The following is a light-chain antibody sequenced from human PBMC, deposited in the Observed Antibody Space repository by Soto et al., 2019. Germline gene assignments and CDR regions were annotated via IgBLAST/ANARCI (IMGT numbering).Light chain of an antibody. V-gene: IGKV1-5*03. J-gene: IGKJ1*01. Sequence: DVQMTQSPSTLSASVGDRVTITCRASQSVNSWLAWSQQKPGKVPKLLIYKASSLETGVPSRFSGYGSGTEYTLTLGSLKPDSFASYYCQQYKSYPRTFGQGTKVEIK. CDR3: QQYKSYPRT. CDR2: KAS. CDR1: QSVNSW.